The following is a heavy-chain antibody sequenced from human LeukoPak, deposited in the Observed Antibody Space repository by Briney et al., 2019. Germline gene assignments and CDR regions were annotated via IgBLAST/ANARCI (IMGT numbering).Heavy chain of an antibody. CDR3: ARFRTTGLDY. CDR1: GGSFSGYY. Sequence: PSETLSLTCAVYGGSFSGYYWSWIRQPPGKGLEWIGEINHSGSTNYNPSLKSRVTISVDTSKNQFSLKLSSATAADTAVYYCARFRTTGLDYWGQGTLVTVSS. J-gene: IGHJ4*02. D-gene: IGHD1-1*01. V-gene: IGHV4-34*01. CDR2: INHSGST.